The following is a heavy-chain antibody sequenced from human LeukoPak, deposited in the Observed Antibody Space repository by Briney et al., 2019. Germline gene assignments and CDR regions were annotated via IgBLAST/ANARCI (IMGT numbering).Heavy chain of an antibody. CDR2: IYYSGST. V-gene: IGHV4-39*02. D-gene: IGHD3-10*02. CDR3: AREVRDYDVHHLDY. Sequence: ASETLSLTCTVSGGSISSSSYYWGWIRQPPGKGLEWIGSIYYSGSTYYNPSLKSRVTISVDTSKNQFSLKLSSVTAADTAVYYCAREVRDYDVHHLDYWGQGTLVTVSS. J-gene: IGHJ4*02. CDR1: GGSISSSSYY.